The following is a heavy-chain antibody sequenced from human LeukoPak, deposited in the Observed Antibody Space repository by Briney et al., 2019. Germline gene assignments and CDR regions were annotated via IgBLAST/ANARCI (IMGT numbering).Heavy chain of an antibody. CDR3: AKGSALGYTSSWYLNS. V-gene: IGHV3-23*01. Sequence: GGSLRLSCAASGLTFSSYGMNWVRQAPGKGLEWISATSGSGAYTYYADSVKGRFTISRDNSKDTLYLQMNSLKVDDTALYYCAKGSALGYTSSWYLNSWGQGTLVTVSS. D-gene: IGHD6-13*01. CDR2: TSGSGAYT. CDR1: GLTFSSYG. J-gene: IGHJ4*02.